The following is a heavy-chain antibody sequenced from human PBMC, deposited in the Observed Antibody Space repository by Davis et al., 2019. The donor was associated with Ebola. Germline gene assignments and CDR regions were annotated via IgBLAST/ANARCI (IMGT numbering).Heavy chain of an antibody. Sequence: GESLKISCAASGFTFSSYWMSWVRQTPGKGLEWVANIKPDGSEKYYVDSMKGRFTISRDNARNSLYLQMNSLRAEDTAVYYCAKGSVTIFGVAPDYCGMDVWGQGTTVTVSS. V-gene: IGHV3-7*03. CDR3: AKGSVTIFGVAPDYCGMDV. CDR2: IKPDGSEK. D-gene: IGHD3-3*01. J-gene: IGHJ6*02. CDR1: GFTFSSYW.